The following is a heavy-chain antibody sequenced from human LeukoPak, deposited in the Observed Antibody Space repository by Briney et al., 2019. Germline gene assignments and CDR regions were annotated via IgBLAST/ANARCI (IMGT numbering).Heavy chain of an antibody. D-gene: IGHD1-26*01. CDR1: GFTFDDYG. V-gene: IGHV3-20*04. Sequence: GGSLRLSCAASGFTFDDYGMSRVRQAPGKGLELVSGINWNGGSTGCADSVKGRFTISRDNAKNSLYLQMNSLRAEDTALYYCARDLSSGSPDYWGQGTLVTVSS. CDR3: ARDLSSGSPDY. CDR2: INWNGGST. J-gene: IGHJ4*02.